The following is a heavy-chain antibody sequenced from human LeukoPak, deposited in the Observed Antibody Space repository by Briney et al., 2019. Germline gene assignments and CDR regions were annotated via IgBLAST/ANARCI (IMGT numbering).Heavy chain of an antibody. V-gene: IGHV4-34*01. CDR1: GGSISSYY. CDR3: AGVVPAAPWYFDY. D-gene: IGHD2-2*01. Sequence: SETLSLTCTVSGGSISSYYWSWIRQPPGKGLEWIGEINHSGSTNYNPSLKSRVTISVDTSKNQFSLKLNSVTAADTAVYYCAGVVPAAPWYFDYWGQGTLVTVSS. CDR2: INHSGST. J-gene: IGHJ4*02.